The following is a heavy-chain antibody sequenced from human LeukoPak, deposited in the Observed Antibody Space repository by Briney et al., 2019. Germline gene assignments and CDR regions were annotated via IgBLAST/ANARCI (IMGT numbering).Heavy chain of an antibody. CDR2: ISYDGSNK. CDR3: AKKGYYDGSGYYMYYFDH. CDR1: GFTFSSYG. D-gene: IGHD3-22*01. Sequence: GRSLRLSCAASGFTFSSYGMHWVRQAPGKGLEWVAVISYDGSNKFYADSVKGRFTISRDNAKNMLYLQMNSLRAEDTAVYYCAKKGYYDGSGYYMYYFDHWGQGTLVTVSS. J-gene: IGHJ4*02. V-gene: IGHV3-30*18.